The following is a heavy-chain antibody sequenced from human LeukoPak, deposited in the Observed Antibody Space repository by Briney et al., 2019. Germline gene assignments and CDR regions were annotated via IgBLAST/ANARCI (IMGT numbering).Heavy chain of an antibody. V-gene: IGHV1-2*02. CDR2: INPNDGAT. Sequence: GASVKVSCKPSGYTFIGYYLHWVRQAPGQGLEWMGWINPNDGATSYAQEFQGRVTMTRDTSVRTAYMELSRLTSDDTAVYYCARVGAGSCCHFEYWGQGTLVTVSS. D-gene: IGHD2-15*01. CDR1: GYTFIGYY. CDR3: ARVGAGSCCHFEY. J-gene: IGHJ4*02.